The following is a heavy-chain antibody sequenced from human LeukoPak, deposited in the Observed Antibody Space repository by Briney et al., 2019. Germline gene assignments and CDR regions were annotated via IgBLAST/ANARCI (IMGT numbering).Heavy chain of an antibody. CDR2: IYYSGGT. Sequence: PSETLSLTCTVSGGSISSYYWSWIRQPPRKGLEWIGRIYYSGGTNYNPSLKSRVTISVDTSKNQFSLKVSSVTAADTAVYYCARGHWFDPWGQGTLVTVSS. CDR1: GGSISSYY. CDR3: ARGHWFDP. V-gene: IGHV4-59*01. J-gene: IGHJ5*02.